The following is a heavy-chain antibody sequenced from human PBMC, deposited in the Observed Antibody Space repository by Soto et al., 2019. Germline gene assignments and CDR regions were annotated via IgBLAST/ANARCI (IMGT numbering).Heavy chain of an antibody. CDR1: GGSISSYY. V-gene: IGHV4-59*12. J-gene: IGHJ4*02. CDR2: IYYTGNT. Sequence: SETLSLTCIVSGGSISSYYWSWIRQSPGKGLEWIGYIYYTGNTNYNPSLRSRVTMSFDTSKNQFSLKLSSVTAADTAVYYCTGPYPYYFNSWGQGTLVTVSS. CDR3: TGPYPYYFNS.